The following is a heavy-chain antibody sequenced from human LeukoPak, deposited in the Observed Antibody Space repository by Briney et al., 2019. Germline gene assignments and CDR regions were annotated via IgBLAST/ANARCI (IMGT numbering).Heavy chain of an antibody. CDR3: AADLGYCSGGSCPRPYYYYYMDV. Sequence: ASVKVSCKASGFTFTSSAMQWVRQARGQRLEWIGWIVVGSGNTNYAQKFQERVTITRDMSTSTAYMELSSLRSEDTAVYYCAADLGYCSGGSCPRPYYYYYMDVWGKGTTVTVSS. V-gene: IGHV1-58*02. D-gene: IGHD2-15*01. J-gene: IGHJ6*03. CDR2: IVVGSGNT. CDR1: GFTFTSSA.